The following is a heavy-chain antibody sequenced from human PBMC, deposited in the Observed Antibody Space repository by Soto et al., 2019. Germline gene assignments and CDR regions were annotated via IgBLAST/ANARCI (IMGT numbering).Heavy chain of an antibody. V-gene: IGHV3-7*03. CDR1: GFTFSNSW. Sequence: GGSLRLSCAASGFTFSNSWMSWVRQAPGKGLEWVANIKEDGSEKDYVDPVKGRFTITRDNAKNSLYLQMNNLRAEDTAVYFCTRKRFGMDVWGQGTKVTVYS. J-gene: IGHJ6*02. CDR3: TRKRFGMDV. CDR2: IKEDGSEK.